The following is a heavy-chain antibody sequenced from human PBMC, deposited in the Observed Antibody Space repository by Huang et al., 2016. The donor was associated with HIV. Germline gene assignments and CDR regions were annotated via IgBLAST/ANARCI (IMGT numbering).Heavy chain of an antibody. D-gene: IGHD2-2*01. V-gene: IGHV1-46*01. CDR3: ARVRCSSTSCYGMDV. CDR1: GYTFTSYY. J-gene: IGHJ6*02. Sequence: QVQLVQSGAEVKKPGASVKVSCKASGYTFTSYYMHWVRQAPGQGLEWMGIINPSGVSTSYAQKFQGRVTMTRDTSTSTVYMELSSLRSEDTAVYYCARVRCSSTSCYGMDVWGQGTTVTVSS. CDR2: INPSGVST.